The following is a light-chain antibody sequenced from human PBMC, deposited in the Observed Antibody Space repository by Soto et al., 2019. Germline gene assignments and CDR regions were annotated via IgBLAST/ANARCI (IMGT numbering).Light chain of an antibody. J-gene: IGKJ1*01. Sequence: DIQMTQSPSSLSASVGDRITITCRASQGISNYLAWYQQKPGKVPKLLIYGASTLQSGVPSRFSGSGSGTDFTLTISSLQPEDVATYYCQKYNGDSRTFGQGTKVDIK. CDR2: GAS. V-gene: IGKV1-27*01. CDR3: QKYNGDSRT. CDR1: QGISNY.